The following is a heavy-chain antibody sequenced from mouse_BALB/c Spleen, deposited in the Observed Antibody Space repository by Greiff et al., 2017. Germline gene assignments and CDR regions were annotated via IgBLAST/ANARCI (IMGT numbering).Heavy chain of an antibody. Sequence: VQLKQSGPGLVKPSQSLSLTCSVSGYSFTSCYYWYWIRQSPGNQLEWMGYISYDGSNNYNPSLKNRISITRDTSKNQFFLKLNSVTTEDTATYYCASGWYGNDLAYWGQGTLVTVSA. CDR3: ASGWYGNDLAY. CDR2: ISYDGSN. J-gene: IGHJ3*01. CDR1: GYSFTSCYY. V-gene: IGHV3-6*02. D-gene: IGHD2-10*02.